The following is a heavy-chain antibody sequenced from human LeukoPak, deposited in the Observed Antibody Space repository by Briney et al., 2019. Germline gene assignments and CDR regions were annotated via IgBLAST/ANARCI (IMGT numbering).Heavy chain of an antibody. CDR3: ARRIAAAARIYYYGMDV. V-gene: IGHV3-33*01. D-gene: IGHD6-13*01. CDR2: IWYDGSNK. CDR1: GFTFSSYG. Sequence: GGSLRLSCAASGFTFSSYGMHWVRQAPGKGLEWVAVIWYDGSNKYYADSVKGRFTISRDNSKNTLYLQMNSLRAEDTAVHYCARRIAAAARIYYYGMDVWGQGTTVTVSS. J-gene: IGHJ6*02.